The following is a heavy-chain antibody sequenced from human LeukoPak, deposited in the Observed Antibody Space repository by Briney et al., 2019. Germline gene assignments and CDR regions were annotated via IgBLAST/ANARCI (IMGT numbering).Heavy chain of an antibody. V-gene: IGHV3-53*01. CDR3: ARVHYYDSTGYYFIPFFDS. CDR1: GFTVSSNY. Sequence: QPGGSLRLSCAASGFTVSSNYMSWVRQAPGKGLEWVSVIYAAGNTFYADSVRGRFTISRDHSKNTLYLQMNSLRAEDTAVYYCARVHYYDSTGYYFIPFFDSWGQGTLVTVSS. CDR2: IYAAGNT. J-gene: IGHJ4*02. D-gene: IGHD3-22*01.